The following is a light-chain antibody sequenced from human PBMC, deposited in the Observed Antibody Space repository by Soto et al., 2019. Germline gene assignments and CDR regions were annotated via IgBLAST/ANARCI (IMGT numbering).Light chain of an antibody. CDR3: HQSYYTPYT. CDR2: ATS. J-gene: IGKJ2*01. Sequence: DIQMTQSPSSLSASVGDRVTMTCRASQSISSYLSWYQQKPGKAPKLLIYATSGLQSGVPSRFSGSGSETDFTLTISSLQPDDFATYFCHQSYYTPYTFGQGTKLEIK. CDR1: QSISSY. V-gene: IGKV1-39*01.